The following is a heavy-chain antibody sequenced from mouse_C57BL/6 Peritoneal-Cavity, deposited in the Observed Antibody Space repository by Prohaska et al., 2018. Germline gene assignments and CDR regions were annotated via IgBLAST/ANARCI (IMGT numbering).Heavy chain of an antibody. D-gene: IGHD2-1*01. CDR2: INSDGSAI. CDR1: GFTFSGFW. V-gene: IGHV11-2*01. Sequence: EVQLLETGGGLVQPGGSRGLSCEGSGFTFSGFWMSWVRQTPGKTLEWIGDINSDGSAINYAPSIKDRFTIFRDNEKSTLYLQMSNVRSEDTATYFCMRYGNYWYFDVWGTGTTVTASS. J-gene: IGHJ1*03. CDR3: MRYGNYWYFDV.